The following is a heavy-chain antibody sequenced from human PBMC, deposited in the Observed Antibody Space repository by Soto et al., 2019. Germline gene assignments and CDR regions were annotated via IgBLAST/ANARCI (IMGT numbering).Heavy chain of an antibody. V-gene: IGHV3-30-3*01. D-gene: IGHD4-4*01. CDR3: ARDFSPPTTVTTDYGMDV. CDR2: ISYDGSNK. Sequence: GSLRLSCAASGFTFSSYAMHWVRQAPGKGLEWVAVISYDGSNKYYADSVKGRFTISRDNSKNTLYLQMNSLRAEDTAVYYCARDFSPPTTVTTDYGMDVWGQGTTVTVSS. CDR1: GFTFSSYA. J-gene: IGHJ6*02.